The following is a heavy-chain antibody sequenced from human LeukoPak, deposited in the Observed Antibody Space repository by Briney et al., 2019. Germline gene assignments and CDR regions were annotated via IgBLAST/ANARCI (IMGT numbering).Heavy chain of an antibody. D-gene: IGHD3-3*01. Sequence: SETLSLTCAVYGGSFSDYYWSWIRQPPGRGVEGVGEINYGGSTKYNPSLKSRVTISVDTAKNQFSLKLSSVTAAETAVYSCARYGITIFGVVIITWGQGTLVTVSS. CDR3: ARYGITIFGVVIIT. V-gene: IGHV4-34*01. J-gene: IGHJ5*02. CDR2: INYGGST. CDR1: GGSFSDYY.